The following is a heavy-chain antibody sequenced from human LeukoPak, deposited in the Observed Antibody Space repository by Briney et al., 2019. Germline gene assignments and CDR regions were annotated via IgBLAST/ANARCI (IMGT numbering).Heavy chain of an antibody. CDR1: GFTFDDYT. J-gene: IGHJ4*02. CDR2: ISWDGDST. Sequence: SGGSLRLSCAASGFTFDDYTMHWVRHAPGKGLEWVSLISWDGDSTYYADSVKGRFTISRDNSKNSLYLQMNSLTTEDSALYYCAKDIYAKGGVGAFDYWGQGTLVTVSS. V-gene: IGHV3-43*01. D-gene: IGHD1-26*01. CDR3: AKDIYAKGGVGAFDY.